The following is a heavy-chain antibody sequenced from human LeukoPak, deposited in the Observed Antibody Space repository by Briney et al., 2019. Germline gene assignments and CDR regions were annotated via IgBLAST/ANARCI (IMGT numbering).Heavy chain of an antibody. CDR2: ISSSSSTV. V-gene: IGHV3-48*01. CDR1: GFTFSDYS. J-gene: IGHJ4*02. CDR3: AKDFGAARPYYFDC. D-gene: IGHD6-6*01. Sequence: PGGSLRLSCAASGFTFSDYSMNWVRQAPGKGLEWVSYISSSSSTVYYADSVKGRFTISRDSSKNTLYLQMNSLRAEDTAVYYCAKDFGAARPYYFDCWGQGTLVTVSS.